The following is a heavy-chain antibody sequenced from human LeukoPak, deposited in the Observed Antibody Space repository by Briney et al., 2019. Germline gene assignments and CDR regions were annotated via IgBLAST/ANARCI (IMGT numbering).Heavy chain of an antibody. D-gene: IGHD3-22*01. CDR1: GGSISSGGYY. V-gene: IGHV4-31*03. CDR2: IYYSGST. J-gene: IGHJ3*02. CDR3: ARDPGYYDSSGYYYLSAFDI. Sequence: SETLSLTCTVSGGSISSGGYYWSWIRQHPGKGLEWIGYIYYSGSTYYSPSLKSRVTISVDTSKNQFSLKLSSVTAADTAVYYCARDPGYYDSSGYYYLSAFDIWGQGTVVTVSS.